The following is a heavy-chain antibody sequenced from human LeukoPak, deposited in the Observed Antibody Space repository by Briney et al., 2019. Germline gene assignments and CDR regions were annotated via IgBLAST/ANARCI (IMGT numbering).Heavy chain of an antibody. CDR3: ARVGEGDIAAAGIAWFDP. V-gene: IGHV3-66*02. Sequence: GGSLRLSCAASEFTVSSNYMSWVRQAPGKGREWVSVIYSGGSTYYADSVKGRFTISRDNSKNTLYLQMNSLRAEDTAVYYCARVGEGDIAAAGIAWFDPWGQGTLVTVSS. CDR1: EFTVSSNY. J-gene: IGHJ5*02. CDR2: IYSGGST. D-gene: IGHD6-13*01.